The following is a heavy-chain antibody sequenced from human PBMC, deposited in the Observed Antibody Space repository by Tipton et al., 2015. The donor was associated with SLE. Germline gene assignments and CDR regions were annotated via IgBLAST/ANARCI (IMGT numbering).Heavy chain of an antibody. CDR2: INPDSGGT. J-gene: IGHJ4*02. CDR1: GYTFTSYV. CDR3: ANGPYLGYCSSTSCGGCDY. Sequence: QSGPEVKEPGASVKVSCKASGYTFTSYVMHWVRQAPGQGLEWMGWINPDSGGTNYAQKFQGRVTMTRDTSISTAYMELSRLRSDDTAVYYCANGPYLGYCSSTSCGGCDYWGQGTLVTVSS. V-gene: IGHV1-2*02. D-gene: IGHD2-2*01.